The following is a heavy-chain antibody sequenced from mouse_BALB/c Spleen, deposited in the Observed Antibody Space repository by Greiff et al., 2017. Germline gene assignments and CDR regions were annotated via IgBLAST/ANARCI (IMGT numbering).Heavy chain of an antibody. V-gene: IGHV3-6*02. J-gene: IGHJ4*01. Sequence: EVKLMESGPGLVKPSQSLSLTCSVTGYSITSGYYWNWIRQFPGNKLEWMGYISYDGSNNYNPSLKNRISITRDTSKNQFFLKLNSVTTEDTATYYCARDRNYGYDPYYAMDYWGQGTSVTVSS. CDR3: ARDRNYGYDPYYAMDY. CDR2: ISYDGSN. CDR1: GYSITSGYY. D-gene: IGHD2-14*01.